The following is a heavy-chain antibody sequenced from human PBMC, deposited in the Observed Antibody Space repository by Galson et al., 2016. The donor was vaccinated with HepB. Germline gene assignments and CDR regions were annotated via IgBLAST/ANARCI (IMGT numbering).Heavy chain of an antibody. V-gene: IGHV3-23*01. CDR2: VNYNGYNT. CDR3: ARGALIAVTRLDV. CDR1: GFTFRSYA. J-gene: IGHJ6*02. D-gene: IGHD6-19*01. Sequence: SLRLSCAVSGFTFRSYAMSWVRQAPGKGLEWVSSVNYNGYNTYYADSVKGRFTISRDNSKNTLYLQMNSLRAEDTAVYYWARGALIAVTRLDVWGQGTTVTVSS.